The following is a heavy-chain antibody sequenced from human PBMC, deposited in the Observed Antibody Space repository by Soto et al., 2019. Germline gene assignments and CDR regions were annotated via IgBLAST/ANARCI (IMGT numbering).Heavy chain of an antibody. V-gene: IGHV3-23*01. J-gene: IGHJ6*02. D-gene: IGHD1-1*01. CDR2: ISGRGDST. Sequence: GSLRLSCAGSGFIFGHYAMTWVRQAPGKGLEWISAISGRGDSTYYADAVKGRFTISRDNSRNTLYLQMNSLRFDDTAVYYCAKALDGIGDYFYAMGVWGQGTTVTVSS. CDR1: GFIFGHYA. CDR3: AKALDGIGDYFYAMGV.